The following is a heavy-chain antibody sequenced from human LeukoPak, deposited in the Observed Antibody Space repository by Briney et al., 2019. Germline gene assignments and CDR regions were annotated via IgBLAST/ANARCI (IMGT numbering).Heavy chain of an antibody. CDR2: ISYDGSDK. D-gene: IGHD6-19*01. V-gene: IGHV3-30*04. CDR1: GFTFSTYA. Sequence: GGSLRLSCAASGFTFSTYAIHWVRQAPGKGLEWVAVISYDGSDKYYADSVKGRFTISRDNSKNTLYLQMNSLRAEDTAVYYCARDHSEWLAYYYYGMDVWGQGTTVTVSS. J-gene: IGHJ6*02. CDR3: ARDHSEWLAYYYYGMDV.